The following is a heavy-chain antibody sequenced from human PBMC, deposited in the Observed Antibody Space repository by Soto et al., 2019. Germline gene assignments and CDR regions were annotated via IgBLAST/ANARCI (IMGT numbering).Heavy chain of an antibody. J-gene: IGHJ4*02. Sequence: QVQLVQSGAEVKKPGSSVKVSCKASGGTFSSYTISWVRQAPGQGLEWMGRIIPILGIANYVQKFQARVTITAYKSTSTAYMELTSLSSEDTAVYYCARDCVRLGDSDFRGQGTMVTVSS. CDR3: ARDCVRLGDSDF. D-gene: IGHD1-26*01. CDR1: GGTFSSYT. CDR2: IIPILGIA. V-gene: IGHV1-69*08.